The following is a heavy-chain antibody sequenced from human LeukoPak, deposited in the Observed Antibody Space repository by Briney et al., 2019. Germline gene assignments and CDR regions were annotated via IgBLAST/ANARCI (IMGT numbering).Heavy chain of an antibody. CDR2: IYPGDSDT. Sequence: GESLKISCEGSGYRFTSYWIGWVRQMPVKGLEWMGIIYPGDSDTRYSPSFQGQVTISADKSISTAYLQWSSLKASDTAMYYCTSLRSYSDAFDIWGQGTMVTVSS. J-gene: IGHJ3*02. CDR3: TSLRSYSDAFDI. CDR1: GYRFTSYW. V-gene: IGHV5-51*01. D-gene: IGHD2-21*01.